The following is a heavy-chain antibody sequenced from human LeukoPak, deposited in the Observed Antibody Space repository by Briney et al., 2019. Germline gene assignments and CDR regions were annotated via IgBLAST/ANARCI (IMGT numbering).Heavy chain of an antibody. Sequence: PGGSLRLSCAASGFSFSTNAMNWVRQAPGKGLEWVPTISAGGSSTYSAETVKGRFTISRDNSKKTLYLQLNSLRAEDTAVYYCAKGNDLDYWGQGTLVTVSS. V-gene: IGHV3-23*01. D-gene: IGHD3-10*01. CDR3: AKGNDLDY. J-gene: IGHJ4*02. CDR1: GFSFSTNA. CDR2: ISAGGSST.